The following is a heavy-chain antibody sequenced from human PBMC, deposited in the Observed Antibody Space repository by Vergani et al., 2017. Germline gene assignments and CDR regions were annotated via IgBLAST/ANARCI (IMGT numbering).Heavy chain of an antibody. Sequence: EVQLLESGGGLVQPGGSLRLSCAASGFTFSTYAMTWVRQAPGKGLEWVSTISSDGGSTYYADSVKGRFTISRDNSKNTMFLQMNNLRAEDTAVYYCAKDNVPGYYDSSGYCDYWGQGTLVTVSS. V-gene: IGHV3-23*01. D-gene: IGHD3-22*01. CDR1: GFTFSTYA. CDR3: AKDNVPGYYDSSGYCDY. CDR2: ISSDGGST. J-gene: IGHJ4*02.